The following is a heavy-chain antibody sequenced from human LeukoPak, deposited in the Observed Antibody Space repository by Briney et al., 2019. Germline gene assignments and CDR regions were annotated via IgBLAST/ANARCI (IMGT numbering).Heavy chain of an antibody. CDR3: ARGYDSSGYYR. D-gene: IGHD3-22*01. Sequence: GGSLRLSCAASGFTFSSYSMNWVRQAPGKGLEWVSYISSSSSTIYYADSVKGRFTISRDNAKNSLYLQMNSLRAEDTAVYYCARGYDSSGYYRWGQGTLVTVSS. V-gene: IGHV3-48*04. J-gene: IGHJ4*02. CDR1: GFTFSSYS. CDR2: ISSSSSTI.